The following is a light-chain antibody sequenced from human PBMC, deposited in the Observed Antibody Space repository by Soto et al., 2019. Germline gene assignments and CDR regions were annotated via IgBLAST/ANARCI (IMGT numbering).Light chain of an antibody. J-gene: IGKJ1*01. CDR1: QSISNS. CDR3: QQSYSTPK. Sequence: DIQMTQSPASLSASVGERVTITCRASQSISNSLSCYQQKPGKAPKLMIYAASSLQSGVPSRFSGSGSGTDFTLTISSLQPEDCATYYCQQSYSTPKFGQGTKVEIK. CDR2: AAS. V-gene: IGKV1-39*01.